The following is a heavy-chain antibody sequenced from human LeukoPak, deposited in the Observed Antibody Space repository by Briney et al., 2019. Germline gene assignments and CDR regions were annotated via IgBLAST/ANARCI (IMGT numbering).Heavy chain of an antibody. D-gene: IGHD3-10*01. J-gene: IGHJ4*02. Sequence: SETLSLTCTVSGGSISSYYWSWIRQSPGKGLEWIGYIYYTGSTNYNPSLKSRVTISVDTSKNQFSLDLRTVTSADTAVYYCTRVHYSGSGLSSYFDGWGQGTLVTVSS. CDR2: IYYTGST. CDR1: GGSISSYY. CDR3: TRVHYSGSGLSSYFDG. V-gene: IGHV4-59*01.